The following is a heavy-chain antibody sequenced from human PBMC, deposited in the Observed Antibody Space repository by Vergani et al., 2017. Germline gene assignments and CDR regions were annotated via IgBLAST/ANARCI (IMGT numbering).Heavy chain of an antibody. CDR1: GFSFSSYS. CDR3: ASPYYYGSGSYYLLDY. V-gene: IGHV3-21*02. CDR2: ISGSSSYV. J-gene: IGHJ4*02. D-gene: IGHD3-10*01. Sequence: EVQLVESGGGLVKPGGSLRLSCAASGFSFSSYSMNWVRQAPGKGLEWVASISGSSSYVFYRDSVEGRFTITRDNAKKSVYLQMNSLRAEDTAVYYCASPYYYGSGSYYLLDYWGQGTLVTVSS.